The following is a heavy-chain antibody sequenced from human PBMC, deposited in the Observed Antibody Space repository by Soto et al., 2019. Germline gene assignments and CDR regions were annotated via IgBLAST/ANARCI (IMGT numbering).Heavy chain of an antibody. V-gene: IGHV1-69*06. CDR2: ITPIFGSA. J-gene: IGHJ6*02. Sequence: SVKVSCKASVGTFSNYAINWVRQAPGQGLEWMGGITPIFGSANYAQKFQGRVTIIADKSTNTVYMELSSLRSEDTAVYYCAKCVAGGHYHHGMDVWGQGPNVTVAS. D-gene: IGHD2-21*01. CDR3: AKCVAGGHYHHGMDV. CDR1: VGTFSNYA.